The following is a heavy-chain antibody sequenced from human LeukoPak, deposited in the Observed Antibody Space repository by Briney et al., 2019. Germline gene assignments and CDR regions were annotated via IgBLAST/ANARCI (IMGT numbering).Heavy chain of an antibody. J-gene: IGHJ6*02. CDR2: IYYSGST. CDR1: GGSISSGGYY. CDR3: ARDKDTMVRGAYGMDV. D-gene: IGHD3-10*01. Sequence: SQTLSLTCTVSGGSISSGGYYWSWIRQHPGKGLEWIGYIYYSGSTYYNPSLKSRVTISVDPSKNQFSLKLSSVTAADTAVYYCARDKDTMVRGAYGMDVWGQGTTVTVSS. V-gene: IGHV4-31*03.